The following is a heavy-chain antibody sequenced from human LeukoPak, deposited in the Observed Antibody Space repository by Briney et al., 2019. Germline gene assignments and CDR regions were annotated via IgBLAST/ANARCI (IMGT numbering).Heavy chain of an antibody. CDR2: IPYDGSNK. Sequence: GGSLRLSCAASGFTFSSYAMSWVRQAPGKGLEWVAVIPYDGSNKYYADSVKGRFTISRDNSKNTLYLQMNSLRAEDTAVYYCARVYYYDNSALDYWGQGTLVTVSS. CDR3: ARVYYYDNSALDY. D-gene: IGHD3-22*01. CDR1: GFTFSSYA. V-gene: IGHV3-30*04. J-gene: IGHJ4*02.